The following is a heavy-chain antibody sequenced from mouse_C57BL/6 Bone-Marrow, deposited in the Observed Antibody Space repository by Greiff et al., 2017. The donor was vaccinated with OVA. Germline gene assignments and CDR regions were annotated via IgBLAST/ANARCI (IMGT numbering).Heavy chain of an antibody. D-gene: IGHD1-1*01. CDR2: IWSGGST. CDR1: GFSLTSYG. Sequence: VQLQESGPGLVQPSQSLSITCTVSGFSLTSYGVHWVRQSPGKGLEWLGVIWSGGSTDYNAAFISSLSTSKVNSKSQVFFKVNGLQAGDTAIYCSAILRRAYWGQGTLVTVSA. V-gene: IGHV2-2*01. CDR3: AILRRAY. J-gene: IGHJ3*01.